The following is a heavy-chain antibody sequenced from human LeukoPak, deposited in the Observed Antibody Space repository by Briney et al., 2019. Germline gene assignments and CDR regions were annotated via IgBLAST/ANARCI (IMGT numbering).Heavy chain of an antibody. CDR1: GFTFSNYA. D-gene: IGHD6-13*01. J-gene: IGHJ6*02. CDR2: ISDSGGRT. CDR3: AKGTLRGSSNWYHHGMDV. Sequence: GGSLRLSCVASGFTFSNYAMSWVRQAPGEGLEWVSGISDSGGRTYNADSVKGRFTISRDNSKNTLYLQMNSLRVEDTAVYYCAKGTLRGSSNWYHHGMDVWGQGTTVTVSS. V-gene: IGHV3-23*01.